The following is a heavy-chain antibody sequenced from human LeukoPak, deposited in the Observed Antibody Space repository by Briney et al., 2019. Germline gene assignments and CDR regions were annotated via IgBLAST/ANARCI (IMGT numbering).Heavy chain of an antibody. CDR3: ARAPNEYQLLHPWAFDI. CDR1: GGSFNGYY. Sequence: SETLSLTCAVYGGSFNGYYWNWIRQPPGKGLEWIGELNNDGSTNSNPSLTSRVTISVDTSKNQFSLKLNSLTAADTAVYYCARAPNEYQLLHPWAFDIWGQGTMVTVSS. D-gene: IGHD2-2*02. J-gene: IGHJ3*02. CDR2: LNNDGST. V-gene: IGHV4-34*01.